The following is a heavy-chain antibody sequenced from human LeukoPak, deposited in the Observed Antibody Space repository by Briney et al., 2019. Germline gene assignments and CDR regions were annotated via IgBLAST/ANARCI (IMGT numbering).Heavy chain of an antibody. D-gene: IGHD3-22*01. Sequence: GGSLRLSCAASGFTFSFYWMTWVRQAPGKGLEWVANIKQDGSEKYYVDSVKGRFTISRDNAKNSLYLQMNGLRAEDTAVYYCATYYYDGSGLIWGQGTLVTVSS. V-gene: IGHV3-7*01. J-gene: IGHJ4*02. CDR3: ATYYYDGSGLI. CDR2: IKQDGSEK. CDR1: GFTFSFYW.